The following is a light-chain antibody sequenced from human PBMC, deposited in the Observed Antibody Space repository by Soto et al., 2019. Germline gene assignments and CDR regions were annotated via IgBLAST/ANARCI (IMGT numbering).Light chain of an antibody. CDR2: DVS. V-gene: IGLV2-14*01. Sequence: QSVLTQPASVSGSPGQSITISCTGTSSDVGGYNYVSWYQQYPGKAPKLMIYDVSNRPSGISNRFSASKSGNTASLTISGLQAEDEADYYCSSYTTSSTMVFGGGTQLTVL. CDR1: SSDVGGYNY. J-gene: IGLJ2*01. CDR3: SSYTTSSTMV.